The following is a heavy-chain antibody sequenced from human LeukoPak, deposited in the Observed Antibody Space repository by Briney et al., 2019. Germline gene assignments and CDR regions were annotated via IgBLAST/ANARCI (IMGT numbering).Heavy chain of an antibody. CDR1: GGSISSGGYY. J-gene: IGHJ6*02. V-gene: IGHV4-31*03. D-gene: IGHD6-19*01. CDR2: IYYSGST. CDR3: ARDKWTAVAHYYYYYGMDV. Sequence: TSQTLSLTCTVSGGSISSGGYYWSWIRQHPGTGLEWIGYIYYSGSTYYNPSLKSRVTISVDTSKNQFSLKVSSVTAADTAVYYCARDKWTAVAHYYYYYGMDVWGQGTTVTVSS.